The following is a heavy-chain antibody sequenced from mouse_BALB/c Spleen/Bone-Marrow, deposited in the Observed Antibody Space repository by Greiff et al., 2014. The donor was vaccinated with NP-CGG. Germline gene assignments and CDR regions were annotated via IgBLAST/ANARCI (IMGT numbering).Heavy chain of an antibody. Sequence: QVQLQQSGPELVMPGTSVKISCKASGYTFTNYYIHWLKQGPGQGLEWIGWIFPGDVDTNYNEKFKGKATLTADESSSTAYMQLSSLTSEDSAVYFCAREVGRGGYFDVWGAGTTVTVSS. CDR1: GYTFTNYY. D-gene: IGHD1-1*02. V-gene: IGHV1S56*01. J-gene: IGHJ1*01. CDR3: AREVGRGGYFDV. CDR2: IFPGDVDT.